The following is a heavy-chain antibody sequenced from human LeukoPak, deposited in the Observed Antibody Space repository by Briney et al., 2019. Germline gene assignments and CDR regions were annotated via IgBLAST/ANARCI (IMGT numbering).Heavy chain of an antibody. V-gene: IGHV4-39*01. CDR2: IYYGGST. J-gene: IGHJ4*02. Sequence: SETLSLTCTVSGGSINSRSYYWGWIRQPPGKGLEWIGSIYYGGSTYYNPSLKSRVTILVDTSNNQFSLKLSSVTAADTAVYYCARLGDYDSGSGGYWGQGTLVTVSS. D-gene: IGHD3-10*01. CDR1: GGSINSRSYY. CDR3: ARLGDYDSGSGGY.